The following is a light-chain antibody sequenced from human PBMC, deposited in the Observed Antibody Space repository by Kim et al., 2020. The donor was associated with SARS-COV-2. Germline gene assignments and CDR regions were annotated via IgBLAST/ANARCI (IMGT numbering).Light chain of an antibody. Sequence: SPGRRSTLTFRASKSVGTKLAWYQHKPGKPPRRLIYGASTRAPGVPGRFSGTGSGTDFTRTVSSLQSEDCAVYYCHQYNDWPPRDTFGQGTKLEIK. J-gene: IGKJ2*01. CDR1: KSVGTK. V-gene: IGKV3-15*01. CDR3: HQYNDWPPRDT. CDR2: GAS.